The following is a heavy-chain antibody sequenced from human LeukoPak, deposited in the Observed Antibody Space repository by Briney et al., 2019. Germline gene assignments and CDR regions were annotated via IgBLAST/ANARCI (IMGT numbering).Heavy chain of an antibody. Sequence: ASVKVSCKASGGTFSSYAISWVRQALGQGLEWMGRIIPILGIANYAQKFQGRVTITADKSTSTAYMELSSLRSEDTAVYYCARDSPRSTRIVVTIGREDYWSQGTLVTVSS. CDR1: GGTFSSYA. CDR2: IIPILGIA. D-gene: IGHD5-12*01. CDR3: ARDSPRSTRIVVTIGREDY. V-gene: IGHV1-69*04. J-gene: IGHJ4*02.